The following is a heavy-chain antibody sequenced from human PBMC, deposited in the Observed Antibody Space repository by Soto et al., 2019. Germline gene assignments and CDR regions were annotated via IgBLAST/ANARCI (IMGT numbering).Heavy chain of an antibody. Sequence: QVQLVQSGAEVKKPGSSVKVSCEASGGTFSSYSFSWVRQAPGQGLEWRGRVIPILVMENYAQKFKGRVTITADKATXTXYXXLSSLRSEDTAVYYCARGGAVVVPGAVDRHNWFDPWGQGTLVTVSS. J-gene: IGHJ5*02. CDR1: GGTFSSYS. CDR3: ARGGAVVVPGAVDRHNWFDP. V-gene: IGHV1-69*02. D-gene: IGHD2-2*01. CDR2: VIPILVME.